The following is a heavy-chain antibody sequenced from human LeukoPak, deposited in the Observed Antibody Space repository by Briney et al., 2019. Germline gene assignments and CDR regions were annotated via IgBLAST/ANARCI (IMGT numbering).Heavy chain of an antibody. CDR1: GGTFSSYT. Sequence: SVKVSCKASGGTFSSYTISWVRQAPGQGLEWMGRIIPILGIANYAQKFQGRVTITADKSTSTAYMELSSLRSEDTAVYYCAREATSEGPYYYYYYGMDVWGQGTTVTVSS. D-gene: IGHD5-12*01. CDR3: AREATSEGPYYYYYYGMDV. J-gene: IGHJ6*02. CDR2: IIPILGIA. V-gene: IGHV1-69*04.